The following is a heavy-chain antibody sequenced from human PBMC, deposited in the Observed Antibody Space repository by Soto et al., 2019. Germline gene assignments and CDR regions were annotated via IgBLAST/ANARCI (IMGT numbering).Heavy chain of an antibody. V-gene: IGHV4-31*03. CDR1: GGSISSGGYY. CDR3: AARATSYYYYYGMDV. J-gene: IGHJ6*02. Sequence: SETLSLTCTVSGGSISSGGYYWSWIRQHPGKGLEWIGYIYYSGSTYYNPSLKSRVTISVDTSKNQFSLKLSSVTAADTAVYYCAARATSYYYYYGMDVWGQGTTVT. D-gene: IGHD5-12*01. CDR2: IYYSGST.